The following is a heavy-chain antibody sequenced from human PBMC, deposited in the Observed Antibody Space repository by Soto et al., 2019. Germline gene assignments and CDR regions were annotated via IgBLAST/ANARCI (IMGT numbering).Heavy chain of an antibody. Sequence: QVQLVESGGGVVQPGRSLRLSCAASGFTFSSHGMHWVRQAPGKGLEWVAVTSNDGSIEYYVDSVKGRFTISRDNSKNTLFLQMNSLRAEDTAMYYCAKEGHCNCLDCRYHFDFWGQGTLVTVSS. CDR1: GFTFSSHG. V-gene: IGHV3-30*18. D-gene: IGHD2-15*01. CDR3: AKEGHCNCLDCRYHFDF. CDR2: TSNDGSIE. J-gene: IGHJ4*02.